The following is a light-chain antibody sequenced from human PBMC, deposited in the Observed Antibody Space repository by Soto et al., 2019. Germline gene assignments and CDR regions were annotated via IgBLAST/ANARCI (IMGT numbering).Light chain of an antibody. CDR1: QSVSGN. Sequence: EIVMTQSPATLSVSPGERATLSCRASQSVSGNLAWSQQKPGQAPRLLIYAASTRPSGIPARFSGSGSGTEFTLTISSLQSDDVAVYYGQQYNNWPPITFGPGTKVDIK. V-gene: IGKV3-15*01. J-gene: IGKJ3*01. CDR3: QQYNNWPPIT. CDR2: AAS.